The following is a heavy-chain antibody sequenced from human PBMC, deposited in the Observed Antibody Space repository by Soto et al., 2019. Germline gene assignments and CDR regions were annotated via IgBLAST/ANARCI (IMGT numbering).Heavy chain of an antibody. V-gene: IGHV1-69*04. Sequence: GASVKVSCKASGGTFSSYTISWVRQAPGQGLEWMGRIIPILGIANYAQKFQGRVTITADKSTSTAYMELSSLRSEDTAVYYCARDYRAIAAAGIPWFDPWGQGTLVTVS. J-gene: IGHJ5*02. D-gene: IGHD6-13*01. CDR1: GGTFSSYT. CDR3: ARDYRAIAAAGIPWFDP. CDR2: IIPILGIA.